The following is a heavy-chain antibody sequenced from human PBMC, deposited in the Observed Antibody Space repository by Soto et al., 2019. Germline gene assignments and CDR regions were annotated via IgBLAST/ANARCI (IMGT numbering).Heavy chain of an antibody. CDR3: ARDRPRDGYNFPFLEFDY. CDR2: IKQDGSEK. V-gene: IGHV3-7*01. J-gene: IGHJ4*02. Sequence: GGSLRLSCAASGFTFSSYWMSWVRQAPGKGLEWVANIKQDGSEKYYVDSVKGRFTVSRDNAKNSLYLQMNSLRAEDTAVYYCARDRPRDGYNFPFLEFDYWGQGTLVTVS. D-gene: IGHD5-12*01. CDR1: GFTFSSYW.